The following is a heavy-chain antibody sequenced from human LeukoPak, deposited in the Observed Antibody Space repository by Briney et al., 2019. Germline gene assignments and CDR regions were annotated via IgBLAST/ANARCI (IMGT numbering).Heavy chain of an antibody. CDR1: GFSFRDFW. D-gene: IGHD5-12*01. CDR3: ARFGYSGWDLEY. CDR2: INQGGSVK. V-gene: IGHV3-7*01. Sequence: PGGSLRLSCAASGFSFRDFWMTWVRQAPGKGLEWVANINQGGSVKYYVDSVKGRFTISRGDAKSSLYVQMNSLRDEDTAVYYCARFGYSGWDLEYWGQGTLVTVSS. J-gene: IGHJ4*02.